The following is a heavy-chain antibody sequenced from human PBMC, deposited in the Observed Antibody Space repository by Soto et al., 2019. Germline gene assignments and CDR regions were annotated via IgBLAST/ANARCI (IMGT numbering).Heavy chain of an antibody. CDR1: GGSISSGDYY. V-gene: IGHV4-30-4*01. D-gene: IGHD2-15*01. CDR2: IYYSGST. J-gene: IGHJ6*02. Sequence: QVQLQESGPGLVKPSQTLSLTCTVSGGSISSGDYYWSWIRQPPGKALEWIGYIYYSGSTYYNPSLKSRVTISVDTSKNQFSLKLSSVTAADTAVYYCARDRVVAATDYYYGMDVWGQGTTVTVSS. CDR3: ARDRVVAATDYYYGMDV.